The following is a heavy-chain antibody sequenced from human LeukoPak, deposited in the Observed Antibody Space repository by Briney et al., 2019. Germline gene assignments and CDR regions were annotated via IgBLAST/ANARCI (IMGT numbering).Heavy chain of an antibody. CDR3: AELGITMIGGV. CDR1: GFTLGDYA. Sequence: GGSLRLSCTGSGFTLGDYAMSWVRQAPGKGLEWVANIKQDGSEKYYVDSVKGRFTISRDNAKNSLYLQMNSLRAEDTAVYYCAELGITMIGGVWGKGTTVTISS. V-gene: IGHV3-7*01. J-gene: IGHJ6*04. CDR2: IKQDGSEK. D-gene: IGHD3-10*02.